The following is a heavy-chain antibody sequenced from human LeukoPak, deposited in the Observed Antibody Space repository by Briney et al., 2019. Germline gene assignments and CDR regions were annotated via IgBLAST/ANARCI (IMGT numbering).Heavy chain of an antibody. CDR1: GVSISSSSYY. Sequence: SETLSLTCTVSGVSISSSSYYWAWIRQPPGKGLEWIGTFYYGGSTYHNPSLKSRVTISVDTSRNQFSLRLTSVTAADTAVYFCASGGEQLWPYEPFTFWGQGTLVTVSS. D-gene: IGHD5-18*01. V-gene: IGHV4-39*01. J-gene: IGHJ4*02. CDR2: FYYGGST. CDR3: ASGGEQLWPYEPFTF.